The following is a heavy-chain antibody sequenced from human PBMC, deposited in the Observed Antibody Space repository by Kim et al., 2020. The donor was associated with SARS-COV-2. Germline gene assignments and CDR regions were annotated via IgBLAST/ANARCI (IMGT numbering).Heavy chain of an antibody. V-gene: IGHV3-11*03. D-gene: IGHD3-16*01. CDR1: GFTFSDYY. CDR2: ISSSSSYT. J-gene: IGHJ3*02. Sequence: GGSLRLSCAASGFTFSDYYMSWIRQAPGKGLEWVSYISSSSSYTNYADSVKGRFTISRDNAKNSLYLQMNSLRAEDTAVYYCASPPPRGSHLRYTFGKHACDIWGQGTMVTVSS. CDR3: ASPPPRGSHLRYTFGKHACDI.